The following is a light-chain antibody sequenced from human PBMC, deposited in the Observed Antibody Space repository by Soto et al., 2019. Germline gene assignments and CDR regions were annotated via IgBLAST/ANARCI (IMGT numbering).Light chain of an antibody. V-gene: IGKV3-20*01. CDR1: QSVSSSY. J-gene: IGKJ1*01. CDR3: QQYGGSPPWT. CDR2: GAS. Sequence: EIVLTQSPGTLSLSPGERATLSCRASQSVSSSYFAWYQQKPGQAPRLLIYGASSRATGIPDRFSGSGSGTDFPLTISRLEPEDFAVYYCQQYGGSPPWTFGQGTKVEIK.